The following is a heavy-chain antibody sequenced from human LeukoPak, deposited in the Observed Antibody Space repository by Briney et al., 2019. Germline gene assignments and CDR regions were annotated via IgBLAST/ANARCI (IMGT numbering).Heavy chain of an antibody. CDR2: INYSGSTM. Sequence: PGGSLRLSCAASGFAFSSYEMTWVRQAPGKGLEWVSNINYSGSTMLYADSVKGRFTISRDNAKNSLYLQMNSLRAEDTALYYCTRGLDYWGQGTLVTVSS. CDR3: TRGLDY. D-gene: IGHD3-22*01. J-gene: IGHJ4*02. CDR1: GFAFSSYE. V-gene: IGHV3-48*03.